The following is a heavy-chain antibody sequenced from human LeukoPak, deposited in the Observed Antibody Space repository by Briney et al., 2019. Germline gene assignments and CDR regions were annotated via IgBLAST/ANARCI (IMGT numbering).Heavy chain of an antibody. J-gene: IGHJ4*02. CDR2: ISRSGGST. D-gene: IGHD6-13*01. CDR3: AKAGGSSSWYSELDY. V-gene: IGHV3-23*01. Sequence: GGSLRLSCAASGFTFSSYAMSWVRQAPGKGLEWVSAISRSGGSTYYADSVKGRFTISRDNSKNTLYLQMNSLGAEDTAVYYCAKAGGSSSWYSELDYWGQGTLATVSS. CDR1: GFTFSSYA.